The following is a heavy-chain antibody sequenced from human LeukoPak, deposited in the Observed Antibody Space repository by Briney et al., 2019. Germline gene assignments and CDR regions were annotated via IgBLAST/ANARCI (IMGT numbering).Heavy chain of an antibody. D-gene: IGHD3-22*01. Sequence: ASVKVSCKASGYTFTSYDINWVRQATGQGLEWMGWISAYNGNTNYAQKLQGRVTMTTDTSTSTAYMELRSLRSDDTAVYYCAREAQYYDSSGYYRPFDYWGQGTLVTVSS. J-gene: IGHJ4*02. CDR3: AREAQYYDSSGYYRPFDY. CDR1: GYTFTSYD. CDR2: ISAYNGNT. V-gene: IGHV1-18*01.